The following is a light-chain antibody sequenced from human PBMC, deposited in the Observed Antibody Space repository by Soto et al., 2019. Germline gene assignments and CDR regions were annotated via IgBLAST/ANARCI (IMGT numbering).Light chain of an antibody. CDR2: GAS. CDR1: QSVSSSY. V-gene: IGKV3-20*01. J-gene: IGKJ5*01. Sequence: SPGTLSLSPGERATLSCRASQSVSSSYLAWYKQKPGQAPRLLIYGASSRATGIPDRFSGSGSGTDFTFTISRLEPEDFAVYYCQQYGSSLFTFGQGTRLEIK. CDR3: QQYGSSLFT.